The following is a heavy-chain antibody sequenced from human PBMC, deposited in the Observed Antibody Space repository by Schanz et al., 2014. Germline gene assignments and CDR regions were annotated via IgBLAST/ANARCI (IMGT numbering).Heavy chain of an antibody. D-gene: IGHD4-17*01. CDR3: AKDPHKDYGGKPQAFDI. CDR2: IWYDGNNK. Sequence: VQRGEGGGGGVQPGGSLRLSCAASGFTFSSYFLPSVLPSPFQGLEWVAVIWYDGNNKFYADSVKGRFTISRDNSKNTLYLQMNSLRAEDTALYFCAKDPHKDYGGKPQAFDIWGQGTMVTVSS. J-gene: IGHJ3*02. V-gene: IGHV3-33*06. CDR1: GFTFSSYF.